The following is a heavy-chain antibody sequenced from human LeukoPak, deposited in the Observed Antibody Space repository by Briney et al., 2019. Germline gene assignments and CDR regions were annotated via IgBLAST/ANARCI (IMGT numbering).Heavy chain of an antibody. CDR3: AAGDTSGSHRRSFQH. J-gene: IGHJ1*01. CDR2: ISYSGIT. V-gene: IGHV4-59*01. CDR1: GVSISSYY. Sequence: SETLSLTCTVSGVSISSYYWSWIRQPPGKGLEWIGYISYSGITNYNPSLKSRVTISVDTSKNQFSLKLSSMTAADTAVYYCAAGDTSGSHRRSFQHWGQGTLVTVSS. D-gene: IGHD3-22*01.